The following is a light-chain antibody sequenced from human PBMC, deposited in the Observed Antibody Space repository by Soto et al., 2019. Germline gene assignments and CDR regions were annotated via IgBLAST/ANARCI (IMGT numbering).Light chain of an antibody. V-gene: IGKV3-15*01. CDR2: GAS. CDR1: QSVRSG. J-gene: IGKJ2*01. Sequence: EIVMTQSPAILSVSPGERATLSCRASQSVRSGLTWYQQRPGQAPRLLIYGASTRATGIPARFSGSGSGTEFTLTISSLQSEDFAVYYCQQYNTWPLTFGQGTKLEIK. CDR3: QQYNTWPLT.